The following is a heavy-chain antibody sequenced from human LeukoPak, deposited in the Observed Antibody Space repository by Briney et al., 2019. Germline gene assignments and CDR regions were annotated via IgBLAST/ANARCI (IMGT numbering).Heavy chain of an antibody. CDR1: GASFSGYY. CDR2: INHSGST. V-gene: IGHV4-34*01. J-gene: IGHJ4*02. CDR3: ARGGDYGDYGHTIDY. D-gene: IGHD4-17*01. Sequence: PSETLSLTCAVYGASFSGYYWSWLRQPPGKGLEWLGEINHSGSTNYNPSLKSRVTISVDTSKNQFSLKLSSVTAADTAVYYCARGGDYGDYGHTIDYWGQGTLVTVSS.